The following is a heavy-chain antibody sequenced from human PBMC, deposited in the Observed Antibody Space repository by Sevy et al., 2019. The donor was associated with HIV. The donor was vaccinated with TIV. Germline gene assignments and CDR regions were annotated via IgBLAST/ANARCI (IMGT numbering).Heavy chain of an antibody. CDR3: ARSPPYYDGGYYYYYMDV. D-gene: IGHD3-3*01. Sequence: ASVKVSCKASGYTFTGYYMHWVRQAPGQGLEWMGWINPNSGGTNYAQKFQGRVTMTRDTSISTAYMELSRLRSDETAVYYCARSPPYYDGGYYYYYMDVWGKGTTVTVSS. J-gene: IGHJ6*03. CDR1: GYTFTGYY. V-gene: IGHV1-2*02. CDR2: INPNSGGT.